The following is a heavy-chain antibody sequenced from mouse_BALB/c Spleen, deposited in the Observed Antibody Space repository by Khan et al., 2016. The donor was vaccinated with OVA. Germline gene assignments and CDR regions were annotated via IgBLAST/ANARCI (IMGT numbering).Heavy chain of an antibody. J-gene: IGHJ1*01. D-gene: IGHD1-2*01. Sequence: QVQLKESGPGLVAPSQSLSITCTVSGFPLSRYSVHWMRQPPGKGLEWLGMIWAGGSTDYNSALKSRLSINKDNSKSQVFLKMNSLQTDDTAIYXSLRNRDGGSYWYFDVWGAGTTVTVSS. CDR1: GFPLSRYS. CDR3: LRNRDGGSYWYFDV. CDR2: IWAGGST. V-gene: IGHV2-6-4*01.